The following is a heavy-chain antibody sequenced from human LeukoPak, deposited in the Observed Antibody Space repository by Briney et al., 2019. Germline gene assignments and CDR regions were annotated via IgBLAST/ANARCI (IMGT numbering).Heavy chain of an antibody. J-gene: IGHJ4*02. CDR2: ISSNGGST. D-gene: IGHD5-18*01. Sequence: GGSLRLSCAASGFTFSSYAMHWVRQAPGKGLEYVSAISSNGGSTYYANSVKGRFTISRDNSKNTLYLQMGSLRAEDMAVYYCAKEVDTAMGGHYWGQGTLVTVSS. CDR1: GFTFSSYA. CDR3: AKEVDTAMGGHY. V-gene: IGHV3-64*01.